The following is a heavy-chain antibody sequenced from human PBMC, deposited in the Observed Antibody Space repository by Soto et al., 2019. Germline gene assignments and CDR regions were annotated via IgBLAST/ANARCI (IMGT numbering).Heavy chain of an antibody. J-gene: IGHJ1*01. CDR3: ASSASGWYGPIETDAEYFQH. Sequence: GESLKISCKGSGYSFTSYWIGWVRQMPGKGLEWMGIIYPGDSDTRYSPSFQGQVTISADKSISTAYLQWSSLKASDTAMYYCASSASGWYGPIETDAEYFQHWGQGTLVTVSS. CDR1: GYSFTSYW. V-gene: IGHV5-51*01. CDR2: IYPGDSDT. D-gene: IGHD6-19*01.